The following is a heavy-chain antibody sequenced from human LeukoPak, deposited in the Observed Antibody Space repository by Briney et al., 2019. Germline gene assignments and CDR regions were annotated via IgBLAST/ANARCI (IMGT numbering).Heavy chain of an antibody. D-gene: IGHD1-26*01. V-gene: IGHV3-21*01. CDR2: ISSSSSYI. CDR3: ARGTGLSGSYYAFDY. CDR1: GFTFSSYA. J-gene: IGHJ4*02. Sequence: GGSLRLSCAASGFTFSSYAMSWVRQAPGKGLEWVSSISSSSSYIYYADSVKGRFTISRDNAKNSLYLQMNSLRAEDTAVYYCARGTGLSGSYYAFDYWGQGTLVTVSS.